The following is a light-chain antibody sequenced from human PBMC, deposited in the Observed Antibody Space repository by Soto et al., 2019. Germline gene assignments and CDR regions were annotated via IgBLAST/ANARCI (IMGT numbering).Light chain of an antibody. CDR1: SGNYHL. Sequence: QSALTQPASVSGSPGQSITISCTGISGNYHLVSWYQQHPGKAPKHMIYEGNKRPSGVSDRFSGSKSDSTASLTISGLRTEDEADYYCCSYAGSSHSVFGGGTQLTVL. J-gene: IGLJ7*01. CDR2: EGN. V-gene: IGLV2-23*01. CDR3: CSYAGSSHSV.